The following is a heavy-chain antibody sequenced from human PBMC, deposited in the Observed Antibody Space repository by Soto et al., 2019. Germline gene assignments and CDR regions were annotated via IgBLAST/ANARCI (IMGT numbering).Heavy chain of an antibody. D-gene: IGHD2-15*01. CDR1: EFTFSSYA. J-gene: IGHJ6*02. V-gene: IGHV3-30-3*01. CDR2: ISFDGANE. Sequence: QLVESGGRGVQPGRSLRLSCEASEFTFSSYAMHWVRQAPGRGLEWVAIISFDGANEYYADYVKGRFIISRDNSKSMVYLQMSSLRPDDTAIYYCARPIPRWSYHYGMDVWGQGTTVTVSS. CDR3: ARPIPRWSYHYGMDV.